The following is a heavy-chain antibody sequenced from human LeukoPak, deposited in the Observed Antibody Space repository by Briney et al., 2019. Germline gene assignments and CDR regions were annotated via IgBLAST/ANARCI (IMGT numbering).Heavy chain of an antibody. Sequence: GEPLKISCKGAGDSFTSNWFGWLGQLPGKGLEGLGIIYPGDSDTRYRPSCQGQVSISADKSISTAYLQCSSLKASDTAMYYCAGGNYYDSSGYEVLRSCYYFDYWGQGTLVTVSS. CDR3: AGGNYYDSSGYEVLRSCYYFDY. CDR2: IYPGDSDT. V-gene: IGHV5-51*01. J-gene: IGHJ4*02. D-gene: IGHD3-22*01. CDR1: GDSFTSNW.